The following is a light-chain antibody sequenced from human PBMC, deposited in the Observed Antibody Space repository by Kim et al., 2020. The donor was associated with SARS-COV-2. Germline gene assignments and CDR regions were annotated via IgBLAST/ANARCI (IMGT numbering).Light chain of an antibody. CDR3: LLYYGGAQV. CDR2: CRS. J-gene: IGLJ3*02. V-gene: IGLV7-43*01. CDR1: TGAVNSCYY. Sequence: PRGTVTLSFGYSTGAVNSCYYANWFQQKPGQAPRALIDCRSNKHAWTAARFSGSLLGGKAALTLPGVEPEDEDDYYCLLYYGGAQVFGGGTQLTVL.